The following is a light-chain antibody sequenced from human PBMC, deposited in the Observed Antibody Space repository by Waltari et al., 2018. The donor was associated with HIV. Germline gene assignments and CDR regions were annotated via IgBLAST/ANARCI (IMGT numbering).Light chain of an antibody. CDR1: SSDVGGYNY. J-gene: IGLJ1*01. CDR3: CSYAGSSTYV. Sequence: QSALTQPASVSGSPGQSITISCTGTSSDVGGYNYVSCYQQHPGKAPELMIYDVSKRPSGFSNRFSGSKSGNTAYLTISGLQAEDEADYYCCSYAGSSTYVFGTGTKVTVL. V-gene: IGLV2-23*02. CDR2: DVS.